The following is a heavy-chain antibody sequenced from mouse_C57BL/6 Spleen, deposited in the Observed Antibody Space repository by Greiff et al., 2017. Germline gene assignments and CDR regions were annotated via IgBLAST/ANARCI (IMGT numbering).Heavy chain of an antibody. CDR3: ARAPSPGAMDY. CDR2: ISYSGST. CDR1: GYSITSGYD. Sequence: EVKLVESGPGMVKPSQSLSLTCTVTGYSITSGYDWHWIRHFPGNKLEWMGYISYSGSTNYNPSLKSRISITHDTSKNHFFLKLNSVTTEDTATYYCARAPSPGAMDYWGQGTSVTVSS. J-gene: IGHJ4*01. V-gene: IGHV3-1*01.